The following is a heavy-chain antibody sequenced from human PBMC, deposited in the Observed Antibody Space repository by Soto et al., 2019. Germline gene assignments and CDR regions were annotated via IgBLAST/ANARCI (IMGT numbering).Heavy chain of an antibody. D-gene: IGHD3-3*01. CDR3: ARDVTIPGFEVGDAFDI. J-gene: IGHJ3*02. CDR1: GFTFSSYS. Sequence: GGSLRLSCAASGFTFSSYSMNWVRQAPGKGLEWVSSISSSSSYIYYADSVKGRFTISRDNAKNSLYLQMNSLRAEDTAVYYCARDVTIPGFEVGDAFDIWGQGTMVTVSS. CDR2: ISSSSSYI. V-gene: IGHV3-21*01.